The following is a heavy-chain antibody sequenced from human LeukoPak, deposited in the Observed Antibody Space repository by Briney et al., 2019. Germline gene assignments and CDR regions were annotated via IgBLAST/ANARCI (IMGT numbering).Heavy chain of an antibody. Sequence: SETLSLTCTVSGYSISSGYYWGWIRQPPGKGLEWIGSIYHSGSTHYNPSLKSRVTISVDTSKNQFSLKLSSVTAADTAVYYCAREGDGYNFDYWGQGTLVTVSS. CDR3: AREGDGYNFDY. D-gene: IGHD5-24*01. CDR1: GYSISSGYY. V-gene: IGHV4-38-2*02. J-gene: IGHJ4*02. CDR2: IYHSGST.